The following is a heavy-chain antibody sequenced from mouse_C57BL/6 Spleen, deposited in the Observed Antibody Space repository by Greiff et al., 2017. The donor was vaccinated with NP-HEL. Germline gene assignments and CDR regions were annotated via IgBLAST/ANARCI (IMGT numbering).Heavy chain of an antibody. V-gene: IGHV1-26*01. Sequence: EVQLQQSGPELVKPGASVKISCKASGYTFTDYYMNWVKQSHGKSLEWIGDINPNNGGTSYNQKFKGKATLTVDKSSSTAYMELRSLTSEDSAVYYCSRRQDWAAQATLGFDYWGQGTTLTVSS. J-gene: IGHJ2*01. CDR2: INPNNGGT. CDR1: GYTFTDYY. CDR3: SRRQDWAAQATLGFDY. D-gene: IGHD3-2*02.